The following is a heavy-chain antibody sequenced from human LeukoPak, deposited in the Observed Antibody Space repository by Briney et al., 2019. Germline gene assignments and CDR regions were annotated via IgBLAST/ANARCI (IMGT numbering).Heavy chain of an antibody. CDR3: ARDYLREDY. J-gene: IGHJ4*02. D-gene: IGHD3-16*01. CDR2: ISIAGDT. V-gene: IGHV3-13*01. Sequence: GGSLRLSCAASGFSFSSYDMHWVRHAAGEGLEWVSAISIAGDTYYPDSVKGRFTISRDNVKNSLYLQMNSLRAEDTAVYYCARDYLREDYWGQGTLVTVSS. CDR1: GFSFSSYD.